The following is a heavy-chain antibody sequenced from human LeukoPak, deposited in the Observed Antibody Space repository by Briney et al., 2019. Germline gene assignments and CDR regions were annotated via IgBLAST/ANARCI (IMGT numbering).Heavy chain of an antibody. J-gene: IGHJ3*02. V-gene: IGHV3-30*18. CDR3: AKVAGWDLLKDAFDI. CDR2: ISYDGIDK. D-gene: IGHD6-19*01. CDR1: GFTFDDYG. Sequence: GGSLRLSCAASGFTFDDYGMSWVRQAPGKGLEWVAVISYDGIDKYYGDSVKGRFTISRDNSKNTLYLQMNSLRPEDTAVYYCAKVAGWDLLKDAFDIRGQGTMVIVSS.